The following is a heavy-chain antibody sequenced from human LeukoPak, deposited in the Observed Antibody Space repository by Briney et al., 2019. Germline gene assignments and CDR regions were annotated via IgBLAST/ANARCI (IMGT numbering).Heavy chain of an antibody. CDR2: ISGSGGST. CDR3: AKEIDSSGYYDF. V-gene: IGHV3-23*01. CDR1: GGSISSGGYY. J-gene: IGHJ4*02. Sequence: LSLTCTVSGGSISSGGYYWSWVRQAPXKGPEWXSAISGSGGSTYYAASMKGRFTISRDNSKNTLYLQMNSLRAEDTAVYYCAKEIDSSGYYDFWGQGTLVTVSS. D-gene: IGHD3-22*01.